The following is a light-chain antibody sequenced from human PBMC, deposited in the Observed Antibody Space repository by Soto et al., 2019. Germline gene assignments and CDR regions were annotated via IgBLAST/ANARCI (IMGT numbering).Light chain of an antibody. CDR2: DAS. CDR1: LSVSVY. CDR3: HQRQYWPPIT. V-gene: IGKV3-11*01. Sequence: VLTQSPATLSLSPGERATLPCRTSLSVSVYLDWYQQKPGQAPRLLISDASDRATGIPARFSGSGSGTDFTLTISSLEPEDFAVYYCHQRQYWPPITFGQGTRLEV. J-gene: IGKJ5*01.